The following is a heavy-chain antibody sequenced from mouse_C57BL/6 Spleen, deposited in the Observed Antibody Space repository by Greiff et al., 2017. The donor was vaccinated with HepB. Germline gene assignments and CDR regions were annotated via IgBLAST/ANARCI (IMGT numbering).Heavy chain of an antibody. CDR2: IRSKSSNYAT. J-gene: IGHJ3*01. Sequence: EVKLVESGGGLVQPKGSLKLSCAASGFTFNTYAMHWVRQAPGKGLEWVARIRSKSSNYATYYADSVKARFTISRDDSQSMLYLQMNNLNTEDTAMYYCVRADGYGFAYWGQGTLVTVSA. D-gene: IGHD2-3*01. CDR1: GFTFNTYA. CDR3: VRADGYGFAY. V-gene: IGHV10-3*01.